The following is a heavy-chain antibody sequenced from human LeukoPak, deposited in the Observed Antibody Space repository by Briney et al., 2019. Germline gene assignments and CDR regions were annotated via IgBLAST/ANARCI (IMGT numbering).Heavy chain of an antibody. V-gene: IGHV1-69*06. Sequence: GASVKVSCKASGGTFSSYAISWVRQAPGQGLEWMGGIIPIFGTANYAQKFQGRVTITADKSTSTAYMELSSLRSEDTAVYYCASLNYGGYSYGGHYWGQGTLVTVSS. CDR2: IIPIFGTA. J-gene: IGHJ4*02. CDR1: GGTFSSYA. D-gene: IGHD5-18*01. CDR3: ASLNYGGYSYGGHY.